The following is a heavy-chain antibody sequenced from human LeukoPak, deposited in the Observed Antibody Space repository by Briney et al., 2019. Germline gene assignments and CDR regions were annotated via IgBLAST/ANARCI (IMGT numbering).Heavy chain of an antibody. V-gene: IGHV4-4*07. D-gene: IGHD5-18*01. Sequence: PSETLSLTCTVSGGSISSYYWSWIRQPAGKGLEWIGRIYTSGSTNYNPSLKSRVTMSVDTSKNQFSLKLSSVTAADTAVYYCARRPARDTAMARGSFDYWSQGTLVTVSS. CDR2: IYTSGST. CDR1: GGSISSYY. J-gene: IGHJ4*02. CDR3: ARRPARDTAMARGSFDY.